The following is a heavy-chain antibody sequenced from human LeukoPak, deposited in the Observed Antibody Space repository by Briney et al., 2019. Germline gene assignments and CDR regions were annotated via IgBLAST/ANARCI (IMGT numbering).Heavy chain of an antibody. V-gene: IGHV1-46*01. J-gene: IGHJ4*02. CDR3: ARAPKSVYYFDY. Sequence: GASVKVSCKASGYTFTSYYMHWVRQAPAQGLEWMGIINPSGGSTSYAQKFQGRVAMTRDTSTSTVYMELSSLRSEDTAVYYCARAPKSVYYFDYWGQGTLVTVSS. D-gene: IGHD1-14*01. CDR1: GYTFTSYY. CDR2: INPSGGST.